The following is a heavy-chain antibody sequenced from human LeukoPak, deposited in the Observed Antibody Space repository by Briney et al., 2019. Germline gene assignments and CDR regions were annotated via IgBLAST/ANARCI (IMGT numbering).Heavy chain of an antibody. J-gene: IGHJ4*02. CDR1: GFTFSSYW. V-gene: IGHV3-74*01. D-gene: IGHD2-15*01. CDR3: VRGYCSGGSCYLVDY. CDR2: INSDGSST. Sequence: GGSLRLSCAASGFTFSSYWMHWVRQAPGKGLVWVSRINSDGSSTGYADSVKGRFTISRDNAKNTLYLQMNSLRAADTAVYYCVRGYCSGGSCYLVDYWGQGTLVTVSS.